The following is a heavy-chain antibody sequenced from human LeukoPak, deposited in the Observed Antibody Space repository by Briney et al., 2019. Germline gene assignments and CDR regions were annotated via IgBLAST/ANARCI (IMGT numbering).Heavy chain of an antibody. D-gene: IGHD5-18*01. V-gene: IGHV3-11*01. CDR3: AKETDTAMGWDFDY. CDR2: ISSSGSTI. Sequence: GGSLRLSCAASGFTFSDYYMSWIRQAPGEGLEWVSYISSSGSTIYYADSVKGRFTISRDNSKNTLYLQMNSLRAGDTAVYYCAKETDTAMGWDFDYWGQGTLVTVSS. J-gene: IGHJ4*02. CDR1: GFTFSDYY.